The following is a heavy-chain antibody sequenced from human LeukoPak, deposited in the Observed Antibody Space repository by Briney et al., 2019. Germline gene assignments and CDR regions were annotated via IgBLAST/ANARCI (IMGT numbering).Heavy chain of an antibody. J-gene: IGHJ4*02. CDR1: GGSISNSNW. V-gene: IGHV4-4*02. CDR2: IYHSGST. CDR3: ARGGVLKSVDY. Sequence: SETLSLTCAVSGGSISNSNWWSWVRQPPGKGLEWIGEIYHSGSTNYNPSLKSRVTISVDTSKNQFSLRLSSVTAADTAVYYCARGGVLKSVDYWGQGTLVAVSS. D-gene: IGHD3-16*01.